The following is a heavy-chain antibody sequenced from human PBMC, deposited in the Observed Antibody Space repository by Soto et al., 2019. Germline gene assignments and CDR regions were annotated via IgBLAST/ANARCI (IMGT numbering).Heavy chain of an antibody. V-gene: IGHV3-33*01. J-gene: IGHJ4*02. CDR2: IWFDGTET. CDR3: ASDFDPKPGIAVAGPDH. CDR1: GFTFRHYG. Sequence: GGSLRLSCAASGFTFRHYGMHWVRQAPGKGLEWVALIWFDGTETYYSDSVKGRFTISRDNSQNTLYLEMNSLRAEDTAVYYCASDFDPKPGIAVAGPDHWGQGT. D-gene: IGHD6-19*01.